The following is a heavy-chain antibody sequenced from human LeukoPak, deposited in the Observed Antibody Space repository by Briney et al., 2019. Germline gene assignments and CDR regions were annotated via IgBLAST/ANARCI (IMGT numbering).Heavy chain of an antibody. CDR3: ARDRSGSTH. Sequence: PGGSLRLSCAASGFTFSSYAMSWVRQAPGKGLEWVSTSDRDGNTYYADSVTGRFTISRDNSKNTLYLQMNSLRAEDTAIYYCARDRSGSTHWGQGSLVTVSS. V-gene: IGHV3-23*01. J-gene: IGHJ4*02. D-gene: IGHD1-26*01. CDR1: GFTFSSYA. CDR2: SDRDGNT.